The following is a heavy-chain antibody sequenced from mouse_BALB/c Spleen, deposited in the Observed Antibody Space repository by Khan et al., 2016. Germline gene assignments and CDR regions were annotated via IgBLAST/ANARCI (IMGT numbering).Heavy chain of an antibody. CDR3: SSDYDGFAY. V-gene: IGHV2-6-7*01. CDR2: IWGDGRT. Sequence: VQLQESGPGLVAPSQSLSITCTVSGFSLTGYGVNWVRQPPGKGLEWLGKIWGDGRTDYNSAPKSRVSISKDNSKSQVFLKMNSLQTDDTANYYCSSDYDGFAYWGQGTLVIVSA. J-gene: IGHJ3*01. D-gene: IGHD2-12*01. CDR1: GFSLTGYG.